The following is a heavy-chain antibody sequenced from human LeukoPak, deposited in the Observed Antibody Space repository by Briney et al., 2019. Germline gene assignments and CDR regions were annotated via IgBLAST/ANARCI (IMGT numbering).Heavy chain of an antibody. Sequence: SETLSLTCAVYGGSFSGYYWSWIRQPPGKWLEWIGEINHSGSTNYNPSLKSRVTISVDTSKNQFSLKLSSVTAADTAVYYCPRVAIAPAEGYWGQGTLVTVSS. V-gene: IGHV4-34*01. D-gene: IGHD6-13*01. CDR3: PRVAIAPAEGY. J-gene: IGHJ4*02. CDR1: GGSFSGYY. CDR2: INHSGST.